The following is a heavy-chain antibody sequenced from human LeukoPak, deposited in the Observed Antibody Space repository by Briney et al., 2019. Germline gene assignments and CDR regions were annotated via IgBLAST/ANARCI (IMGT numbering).Heavy chain of an antibody. CDR2: MNPNSGNT. V-gene: IGHV1-8*01. Sequence: ASVKVSCKASGYTFTSYDINWVRQATGQGLEWMGWMNPNSGNTGYAQKFQGRVTMTRNTSISTAYMELSSLRSGDTAVYYCARARITMVRGVIGYYYYYMDVWGKGTTVTVSS. D-gene: IGHD3-10*01. J-gene: IGHJ6*03. CDR1: GYTFTSYD. CDR3: ARARITMVRGVIGYYYYYMDV.